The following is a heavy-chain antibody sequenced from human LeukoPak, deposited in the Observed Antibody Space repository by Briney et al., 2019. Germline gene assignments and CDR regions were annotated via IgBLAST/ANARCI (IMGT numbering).Heavy chain of an antibody. CDR3: AKSAGDYYYYYMDV. Sequence: GGSLRLSCAASGFAFSSYAMIWVRQAPGKGLEWVSSISGGGSNTYYADSVKGRFTISRDQSKNTLYVQMNSLRAEDTAICYCAKSAGDYYYYYMDVWGKGTTVTVSS. D-gene: IGHD3-10*01. J-gene: IGHJ6*03. CDR2: ISGGGSNT. CDR1: GFAFSSYA. V-gene: IGHV3-23*01.